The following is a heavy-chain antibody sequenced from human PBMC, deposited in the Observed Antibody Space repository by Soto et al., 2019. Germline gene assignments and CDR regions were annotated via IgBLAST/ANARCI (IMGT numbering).Heavy chain of an antibody. Sequence: GASVKVSGTASGYTFTGYYMHWVRQAPGQGLEWMGWINPNSGGTNYAQKFQGWVTMTRDTSISTAYMELSRLRSDDTAVYYCAREREGYYMDVWGKGTTVTVSS. CDR1: GYTFTGYY. CDR2: INPNSGGT. J-gene: IGHJ6*03. CDR3: AREREGYYMDV. V-gene: IGHV1-2*04.